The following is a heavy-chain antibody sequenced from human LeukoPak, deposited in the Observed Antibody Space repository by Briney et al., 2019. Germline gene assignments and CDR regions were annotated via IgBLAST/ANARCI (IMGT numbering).Heavy chain of an antibody. J-gene: IGHJ5*02. CDR2: IIPILGIA. V-gene: IGHV1-69*02. CDR1: GGTFSSYT. CDR3: ARVTGFGELFPYNWFDP. Sequence: SVKVSCKASGGTFSSYTISWVRQATGQGLEWMGRIIPILGIANYAQKFQGRVTITADKSTSTAYMELSSLRSEDTAVYYCARVTGFGELFPYNWFDPWGQGTLVTVSS. D-gene: IGHD3-10*01.